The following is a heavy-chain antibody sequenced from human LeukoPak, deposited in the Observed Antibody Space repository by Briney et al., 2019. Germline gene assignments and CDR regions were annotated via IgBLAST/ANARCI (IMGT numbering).Heavy chain of an antibody. CDR3: ARDVVVVPAAIRPDAFDI. CDR1: GYTFTGYY. CDR2: INPNSGGT. D-gene: IGHD2-2*02. Sequence: GASVKVSCKASGYTFTGYYMHWVRQAPGQGLEWMGWINPNSGGTNYAQKFQGWVTMTRDTSISTAYMELSRLRSDDTAVYYCARDVVVVPAAIRPDAFDIWGQGTMVTVSS. V-gene: IGHV1-2*04. J-gene: IGHJ3*02.